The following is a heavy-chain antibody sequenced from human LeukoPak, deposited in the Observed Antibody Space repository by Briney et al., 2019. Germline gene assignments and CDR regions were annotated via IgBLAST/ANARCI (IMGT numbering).Heavy chain of an antibody. Sequence: GASVKVSCKASGYTFTSYYMHWVRQAPGQGLEWMGIINPSGGSTSYAQKFQGRVTMTRDMSTSTVYMELSSLRSEDTAVYYCARSTPFSSWYPSGWSYYYYMDVWGKGTTVTVSS. CDR2: INPSGGST. V-gene: IGHV1-46*01. J-gene: IGHJ6*03. CDR1: GYTFTSYY. D-gene: IGHD6-13*01. CDR3: ARSTPFSSWYPSGWSYYYYMDV.